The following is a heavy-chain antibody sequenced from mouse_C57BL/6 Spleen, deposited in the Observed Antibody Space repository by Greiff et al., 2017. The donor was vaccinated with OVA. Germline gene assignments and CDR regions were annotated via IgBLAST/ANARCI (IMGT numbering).Heavy chain of an antibody. V-gene: IGHV1-82*01. D-gene: IGHD3-1*01. CDR3: ARSGDLDPLFDY. CDR1: GYAFSSSW. J-gene: IGHJ2*01. CDR2: IYPGDGDT. Sequence: QVQLQQSGPELVKPGASVKISCKASGYAFSSSWMNWVKQRPGKGLEWIGRIYPGDGDTNYNGKFKGKATLTADKSSSTAYMQLSSLTSEDSAVYFCARSGDLDPLFDYWGQGTTLTVSS.